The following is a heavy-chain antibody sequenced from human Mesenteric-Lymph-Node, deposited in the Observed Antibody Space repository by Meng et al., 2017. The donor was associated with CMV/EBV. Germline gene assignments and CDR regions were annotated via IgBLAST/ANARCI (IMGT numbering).Heavy chain of an antibody. CDR1: GFTFSNYW. D-gene: IGHD2-8*01. J-gene: IGHJ4*02. V-gene: IGHV3-74*01. CDR2: VTGDGSGT. Sequence: GESLKISCAASGFTFSNYWMHWVRQAPGKGLVWVSRVTGDGSGTDYADFVKGRFTISRDNARNTLYLEMNSLRDEDTAVYYCTRRYCTNGVCPFDYWGQGTLVTVSS. CDR3: TRRYCTNGVCPFDY.